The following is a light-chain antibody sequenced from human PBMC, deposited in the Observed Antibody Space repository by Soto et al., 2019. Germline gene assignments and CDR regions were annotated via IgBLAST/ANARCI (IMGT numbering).Light chain of an antibody. CDR3: HQYGDAPQT. V-gene: IGKV3-20*01. J-gene: IGKJ2*01. Sequence: ENVLTQSPGTLSLSPGERATLSYRASQNVSGSYLAWYQQKPGQAPRLLIYLASTRANGIPDRFSGSASGRDFTLSISRLEPEDSAVYYCHQYGDAPQTFGQGTKLEI. CDR2: LAS. CDR1: QNVSGSY.